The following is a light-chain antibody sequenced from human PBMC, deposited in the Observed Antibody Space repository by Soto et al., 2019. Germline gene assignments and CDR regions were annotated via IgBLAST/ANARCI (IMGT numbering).Light chain of an antibody. CDR2: GNS. V-gene: IGLV1-40*01. Sequence: QSVLAQPPSVSGAPGQRVTISCPGSSSKIGAGYDVHWYQQLPGTAPKLLIHGNSNRPSGVPDRFSGSKSGTSASLAITGLQAEDEADYYCQSYDSSLSGSRVFGTGTKVTVL. CDR1: SSKIGAGYD. CDR3: QSYDSSLSGSRV. J-gene: IGLJ1*01.